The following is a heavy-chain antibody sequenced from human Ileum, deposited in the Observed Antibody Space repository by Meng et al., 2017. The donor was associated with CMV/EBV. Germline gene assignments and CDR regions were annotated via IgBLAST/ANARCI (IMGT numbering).Heavy chain of an antibody. CDR2: VYFSGST. D-gene: IGHD3-10*01. J-gene: IGHJ4*02. CDR1: GGSVSSDSYY. Sequence: SETLSLTCTVSGGSVSSDSYYWSWIRQPPGKGLEWIGYVYFSGSTNYNPSLKSRVTISVDTSKNQFSLKLSSVTAADTAVYYCAREGSAFHYFAYWGQGNQV. V-gene: IGHV4-61*01. CDR3: AREGSAFHYFAY.